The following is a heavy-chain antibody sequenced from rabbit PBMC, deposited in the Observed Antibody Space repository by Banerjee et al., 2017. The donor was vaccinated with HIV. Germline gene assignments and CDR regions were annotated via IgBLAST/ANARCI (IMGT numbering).Heavy chain of an antibody. J-gene: IGHJ4*01. D-gene: IGHD3-1*01. CDR2: IYGGSSGST. CDR1: GFDLSSYYW. CDR3: ASGDL. V-gene: IGHV1S40*01. Sequence: QSLEESGGDLVKPGASLTLTCKASGFDLSSYYWICWVRQAPGKGLEWIACIYGGSSGSTYYASWAKGRFTISKTSSTTVTLQMTSLTAADTATYFCASGDLWGPGTLVTVS.